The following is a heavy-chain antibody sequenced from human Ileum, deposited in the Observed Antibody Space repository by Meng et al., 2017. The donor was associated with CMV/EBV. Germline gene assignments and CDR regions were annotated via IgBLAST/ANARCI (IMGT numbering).Heavy chain of an antibody. J-gene: IGHJ6*02. CDR1: GSTLSTYW. Sequence: GGSLRFSCAASGSTLSTYWMSWVRQAPGKGLEWVASIKHDGSEKYYVDSVKGRFTVSRDNANNSLYVQMNSLRVDDTAVYYCAKGTYYYGMDVWGQGIRVTVSS. CDR3: AKGTYYYGMDV. CDR2: IKHDGSEK. V-gene: IGHV3-7*01.